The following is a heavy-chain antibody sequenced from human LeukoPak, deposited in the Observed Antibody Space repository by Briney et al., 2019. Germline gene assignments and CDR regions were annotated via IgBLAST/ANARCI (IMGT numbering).Heavy chain of an antibody. Sequence: PSQTLSLTCTVSGGSISSGSYYWSWIRQPAGKGLEWIGRIYTSGSTNYNSSLKSRVTISVDTSKNQFSLKLSSVTAADTAVYYCARAAGYCSSTSCYGNYNWFDPWGQGTLVTVSS. J-gene: IGHJ5*02. CDR3: ARAAGYCSSTSCYGNYNWFDP. V-gene: IGHV4-61*02. CDR2: IYTSGST. CDR1: GGSISSGSYY. D-gene: IGHD2-2*01.